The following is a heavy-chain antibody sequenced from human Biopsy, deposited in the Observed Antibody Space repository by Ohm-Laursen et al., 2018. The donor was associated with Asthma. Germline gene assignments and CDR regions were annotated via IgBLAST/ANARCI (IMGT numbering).Heavy chain of an antibody. CDR1: GGTFSNFA. Sequence: SSVKVSCKAPGGTFSNFAISWVRQAPGQGLEWLGGIMTVFGTTNYAQKFQGRVTITADESTSTAYMEVTSLRSEDTAIYYCTRCQVGYSSGWSLLLKKIYYSGMDVWGQGNAVTVSS. CDR3: TRCQVGYSSGWSLLLKKIYYSGMDV. V-gene: IGHV1-69*01. J-gene: IGHJ6*02. D-gene: IGHD6-19*01. CDR2: IMTVFGTT.